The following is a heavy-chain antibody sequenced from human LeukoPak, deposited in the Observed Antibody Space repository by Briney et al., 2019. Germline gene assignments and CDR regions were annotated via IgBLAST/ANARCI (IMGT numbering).Heavy chain of an antibody. D-gene: IGHD3-10*02. Sequence: GGSLRLSCAASGFTFSNVWMIWVRQAPGKGLEWVSYISSSGSTIYYADSVKGRFTISRDNAKNSLYLQMNSLRAEDTAVYYCAELGITMIGGVWGKGTTVTISS. CDR2: ISSSGSTI. J-gene: IGHJ6*04. CDR1: GFTFSNVW. V-gene: IGHV3-48*04. CDR3: AELGITMIGGV.